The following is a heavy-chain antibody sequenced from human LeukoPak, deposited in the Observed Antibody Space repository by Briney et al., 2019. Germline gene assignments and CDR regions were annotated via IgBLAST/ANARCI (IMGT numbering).Heavy chain of an antibody. CDR2: ISSSSSYT. J-gene: IGHJ3*02. Sequence: PGGSLRLSQAASGFIFSDYYIHWIRQAPGKGLEWGSYISSSSSYTNYADSVKGRFTVSRDNAKNSLYLQMSSLRAEDTAVYYCARASSAGAFDIWGQGTMVTMSS. V-gene: IGHV3-11*05. CDR3: ARASSAGAFDI. CDR1: GFIFSDYY. D-gene: IGHD1-14*01.